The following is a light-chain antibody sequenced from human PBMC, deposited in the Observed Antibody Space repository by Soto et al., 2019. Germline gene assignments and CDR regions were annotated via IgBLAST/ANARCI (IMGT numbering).Light chain of an antibody. CDR1: SSNIGAGYD. J-gene: IGLJ2*01. V-gene: IGLV1-40*01. CDR3: QSYDSRLRGVI. CDR2: TNT. Sequence: QLVLTQPSSVSGAPGQRVTISCTGGSSNIGAGYDVHWYQQIPGTAPQLLIFTNTNRPSGVPDRFSGSKSGTSASLAITGLQADDEADYYCQSYDSRLRGVIFGGGTKLTVL.